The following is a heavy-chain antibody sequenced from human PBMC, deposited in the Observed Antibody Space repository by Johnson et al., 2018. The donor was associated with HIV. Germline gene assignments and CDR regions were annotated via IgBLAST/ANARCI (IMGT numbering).Heavy chain of an antibody. CDR2: IYTGGST. Sequence: VQLVESGGGLIQPGGSLRLSCAASGFTVSSNYMSWVRQAPGKGLEWVSVIYTGGSTYYADSVKGRFTISRDNSKNTLYLQMNTLRAEDTSVYYCARAWSLGAFDIWGQGTMVTVSS. CDR1: GFTVSSNY. CDR3: ARAWSLGAFDI. J-gene: IGHJ3*02. D-gene: IGHD2-15*01. V-gene: IGHV3-53*01.